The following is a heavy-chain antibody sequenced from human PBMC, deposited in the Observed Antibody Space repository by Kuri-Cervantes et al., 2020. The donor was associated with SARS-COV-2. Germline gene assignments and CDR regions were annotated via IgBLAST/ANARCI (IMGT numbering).Heavy chain of an antibody. CDR2: IYPTDSDT. CDR3: ARTRGSYYTDAFDL. CDR1: GFRFTTYW. Sequence: GGSLRLSCKGSGFRFTTYWIGWLRQMPGKGLEWMASIYPTDSDTRYSPSFQGQVTISADKSISTAYLQWSSLKASDSAMYYCARTRGSYYTDAFDLWGQGTMVTVSS. D-gene: IGHD1-26*01. J-gene: IGHJ3*01. V-gene: IGHV5-51*01.